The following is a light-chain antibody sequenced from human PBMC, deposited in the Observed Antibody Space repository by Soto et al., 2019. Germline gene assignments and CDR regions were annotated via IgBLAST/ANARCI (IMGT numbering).Light chain of an antibody. Sequence: QSALTQPASVSGSPGQSITISCTGTSSNVGSYKLVSWYQQHPGKAPKLMIFEVNKRSSGVSNRFSCSKSGNTASLTISGLKVEDDADYYCCSSGGSPTYVFGTGTKVTVL. J-gene: IGLJ1*01. CDR3: CSSGGSPTYV. CDR1: SSNVGSYKL. CDR2: EVN. V-gene: IGLV2-23*02.